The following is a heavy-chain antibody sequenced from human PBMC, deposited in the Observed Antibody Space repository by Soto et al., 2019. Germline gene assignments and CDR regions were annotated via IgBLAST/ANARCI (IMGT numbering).Heavy chain of an antibody. Sequence: GGSLRLSCAASGFTFSSYWMHWVRQAPGKGLVWVSRINSDGSSTSYADSVKGRFTISRDNAKNTLYLQMNSLRAEDTAVYYCARDGSYYYDSSGLDYWGQGTLVTVSS. CDR3: ARDGSYYYDSSGLDY. J-gene: IGHJ4*02. CDR2: INSDGSST. D-gene: IGHD3-22*01. V-gene: IGHV3-74*01. CDR1: GFTFSSYW.